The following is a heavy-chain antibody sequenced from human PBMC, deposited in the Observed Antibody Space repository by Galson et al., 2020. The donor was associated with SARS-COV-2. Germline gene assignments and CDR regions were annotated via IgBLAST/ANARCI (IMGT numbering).Heavy chain of an antibody. CDR1: GGSISSGGHY. CDR2: IYYSGRT. CDR3: ARAVVLLWFGGFCSRWFDP. V-gene: IGHV4-31*03. J-gene: IGHJ5*02. D-gene: IGHD3-10*01. Sequence: SQTLSLTCTVSGGSISSGGHYWSWNRQHPGKGLEWIGYIYYSGRTYYNPSLKSRVTISVDTSKNQFSLKLSSVTAADTAVYYCARAVVLLWFGGFCSRWFDPWGQGTLVTVSS.